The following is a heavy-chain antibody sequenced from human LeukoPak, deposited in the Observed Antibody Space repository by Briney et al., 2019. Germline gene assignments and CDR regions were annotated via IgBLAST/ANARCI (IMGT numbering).Heavy chain of an antibody. J-gene: IGHJ3*02. D-gene: IGHD3-3*01. V-gene: IGHV1-69*04. Sequence: GASVKVSCKASGGTFSSYAISWVRQAPGQGLEWMGRVIPILGIANYAQKFQGRVTITADKSTSTAYMELSSLRSEDTAVYYCARGYDFWSGHDAFDIWGQGTMVTVSS. CDR1: GGTFSSYA. CDR3: ARGYDFWSGHDAFDI. CDR2: VIPILGIA.